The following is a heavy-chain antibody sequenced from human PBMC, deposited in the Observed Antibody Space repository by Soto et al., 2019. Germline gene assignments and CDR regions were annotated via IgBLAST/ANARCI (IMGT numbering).Heavy chain of an antibody. CDR3: AKEAVYGDGLWLAAN. D-gene: IGHD2-21*02. CDR1: GFTFSIYA. V-gene: IGHV3-23*01. CDR2: MTGSGGDI. Sequence: EVQLLESGGGLVQPGESLRLSCAASGFTFSIYAMMWVRQSPGKGQEWVAGMTGSGGDIRYADSVKGRFTISKDNSKNTLYLQMNSLRAEDTAMYYCAKEAVYGDGLWLAANWGQGTLVTVSS. J-gene: IGHJ4*02.